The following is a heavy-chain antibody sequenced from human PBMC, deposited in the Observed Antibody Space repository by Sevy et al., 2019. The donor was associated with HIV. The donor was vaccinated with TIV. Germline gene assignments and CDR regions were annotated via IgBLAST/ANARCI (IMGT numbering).Heavy chain of an antibody. CDR3: TDIGQVPFDH. V-gene: IGHV3-15*07. J-gene: IGHJ4*02. CDR1: GFTFNQAC. Sequence: GGSLRLSCGASGFTFNQACMDWVRPAPGKGLELVGSIKSKIYGGTTDYAAPVKGRYTILKDDSESTLYLQTNGLKTEDTAVYYCTDIGQVPFDHWGQGALVTVSS. CDR2: IKSKIYGGTT. D-gene: IGHD3-10*01.